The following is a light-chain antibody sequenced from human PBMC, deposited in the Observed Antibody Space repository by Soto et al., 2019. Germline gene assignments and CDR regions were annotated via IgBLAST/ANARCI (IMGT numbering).Light chain of an antibody. CDR2: DAS. J-gene: IGKJ4*01. V-gene: IGKV3-11*01. CDR1: QSVSSN. CDR3: QQSRNWPLT. Sequence: EIVLTQSPATLSLSPGERATLSCRASQSVSSNLAWYQQKPGQAPRLLIYDASNRATGIPVRFSGSGSGTDFTLTISSLEPEEFAVYYGQQSRNWPLTFGGGTKVEIK.